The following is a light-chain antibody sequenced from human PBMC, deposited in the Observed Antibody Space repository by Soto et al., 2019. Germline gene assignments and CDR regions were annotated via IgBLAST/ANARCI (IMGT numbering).Light chain of an antibody. CDR2: DAS. Sequence: EVVVTQSPGTLSLAPVDTATLSCTATQSLRNYLAWYQQKLGQAPRLLIYDASKRATGIPARFSGSGSGTDFTLTISSLEPEDFAVYYCQQYASSPPATFGQGTKVDIK. CDR3: QQYASSPPAT. J-gene: IGKJ1*01. CDR1: QSLRNY. V-gene: IGKV3-20*01.